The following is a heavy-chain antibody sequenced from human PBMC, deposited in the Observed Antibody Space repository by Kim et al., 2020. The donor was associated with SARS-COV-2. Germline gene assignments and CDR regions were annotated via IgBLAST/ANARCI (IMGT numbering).Heavy chain of an antibody. CDR3: ASSVGRFLEWPSLWTYGSSPPYGMDV. CDR2: IYYSGST. CDR1: GGSISSYY. J-gene: IGHJ6*02. Sequence: SETLSLTCTVSGGSISSYYWSWIRQPPGKGLEWIGYIYYSGSTNYNPSLKSRVTISVDTSKNQFSLKLSSVTAADTAVYYCASSVGRFLEWPSLWTYGSSPPYGMDVWGQGTTVTVSS. D-gene: IGHD3-3*01. V-gene: IGHV4-59*08.